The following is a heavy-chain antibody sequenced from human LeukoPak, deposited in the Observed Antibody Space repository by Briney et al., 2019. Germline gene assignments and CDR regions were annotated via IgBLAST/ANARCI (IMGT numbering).Heavy chain of an antibody. CDR1: GYTFTSYG. J-gene: IGHJ5*02. CDR2: ISAYNGNT. Sequence: ASVTVSCTASGYTFTSYGISWVRQAPGQGLEWMGWISAYNGNTNYAQKLQGRVTMTTDTSTSTAYMELRSLRSDDTAVYYCARALGITIFGVVRGNWFDPWGQGTLVTVSS. CDR3: ARALGITIFGVVRGNWFDP. D-gene: IGHD3-3*01. V-gene: IGHV1-18*01.